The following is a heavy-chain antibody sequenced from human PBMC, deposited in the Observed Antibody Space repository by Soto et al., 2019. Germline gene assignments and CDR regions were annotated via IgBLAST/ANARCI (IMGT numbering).Heavy chain of an antibody. J-gene: IGHJ3*02. CDR2: ISSNGENT. CDR1: GFTFSYHG. Sequence: GGSLRLSCAASGFTFSYHGMNWVRQAPGKGLEWVSTISSNGENTHYADSVKGRFTISRDNSKNTLYLQMNSLRAEDTAVYYCAKEFGAAAGTGAFDIWGQGTMVTVSS. V-gene: IGHV3-23*01. CDR3: AKEFGAAAGTGAFDI. D-gene: IGHD6-13*01.